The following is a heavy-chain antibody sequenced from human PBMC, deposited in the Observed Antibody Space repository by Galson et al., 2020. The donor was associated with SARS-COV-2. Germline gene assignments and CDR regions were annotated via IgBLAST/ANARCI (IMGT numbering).Heavy chain of an antibody. Sequence: ETSETLSLTCTVSGGSMSSYYLSWIRQPAGKGLEWIGRIYSSGSIHYNPSPESRVTMSVDPSKSHFSLKLSSVTAADTALYYCARDNGIVGASGAFDIWGQGTLVSVSS. CDR3: ARDNGIVGASGAFDI. V-gene: IGHV4-4*07. D-gene: IGHD1-26*01. J-gene: IGHJ3*02. CDR2: IYSSGSI. CDR1: GGSMSSYY.